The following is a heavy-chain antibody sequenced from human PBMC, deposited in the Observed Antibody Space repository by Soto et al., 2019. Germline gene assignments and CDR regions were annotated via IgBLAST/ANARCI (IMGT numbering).Heavy chain of an antibody. CDR1: GFTFSSYA. J-gene: IGHJ6*02. CDR2: ISYDGSNK. V-gene: IGHV3-30-3*01. CDR3: ARDSDDGGNPWYYYYYGMDV. D-gene: IGHD4-17*01. Sequence: QVQLVESGGGVVQPGRSLRLSCAASGFTFSSYAMHWFRQVPGEGLEWVAVISYDGSNKYYADSVKGRFTNSRDNSKNTLYLQMSSLRGEDTAVYYCARDSDDGGNPWYYYYYGMDVWGQGTTVTVSS.